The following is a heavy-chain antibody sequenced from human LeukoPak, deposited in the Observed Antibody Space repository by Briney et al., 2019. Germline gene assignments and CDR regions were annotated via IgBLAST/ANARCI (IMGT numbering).Heavy chain of an antibody. J-gene: IGHJ4*02. D-gene: IGHD2-21*02. CDR2: ISSNGGST. Sequence: GGSLRLSCAASGFTFSSYAMHWFRQAPGKGLEYVSAISSNGGSTYYANSVKGRFTISRDNSKNTLYLQMGSLRAEDMAVYYCARSRVTEGFYYFDYWGQGTLVTASS. CDR3: ARSRVTEGFYYFDY. CDR1: GFTFSSYA. V-gene: IGHV3-64*01.